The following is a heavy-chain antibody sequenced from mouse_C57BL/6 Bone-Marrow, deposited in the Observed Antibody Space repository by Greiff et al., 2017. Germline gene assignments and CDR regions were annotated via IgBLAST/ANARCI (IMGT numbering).Heavy chain of an antibody. CDR3: ARSPLLLRDYYAMDY. J-gene: IGHJ4*01. D-gene: IGHD1-1*01. Sequence: QVQLKESGPELVKPGASVKISCKASGYAFSSSWMNWVKQRPGKGLEWIGRIYPGDGDTNYNGKLKGKATLTADKSSRTAYMQLSSLTSEDSAVYVCARSPLLLRDYYAMDYWGQGTSVTVSS. CDR2: IYPGDGDT. V-gene: IGHV1-82*01. CDR1: GYAFSSSW.